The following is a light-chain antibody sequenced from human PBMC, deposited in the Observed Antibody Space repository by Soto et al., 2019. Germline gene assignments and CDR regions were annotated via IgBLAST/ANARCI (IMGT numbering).Light chain of an antibody. CDR2: GAS. CDR3: QDFDSPQWT. J-gene: IGKJ1*01. CDR1: QSVSSSY. V-gene: IGKV3-20*01. Sequence: EIVLTQSPGTLSLSPGERATLSCRASQSVSSSYLAWYQQKPGQAPRLLIYGASSRATGIPDRFSGSGPGTDFTLTISRLEPEDFAVYYCQDFDSPQWTFGQGTKVDIK.